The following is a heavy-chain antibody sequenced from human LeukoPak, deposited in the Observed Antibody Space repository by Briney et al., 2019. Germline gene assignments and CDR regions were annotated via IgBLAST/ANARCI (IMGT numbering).Heavy chain of an antibody. CDR3: AKGFSSAYNSYDAFDI. CDR2: ITPNSGGT. V-gene: IGHV1-2*02. D-gene: IGHD5-24*01. Sequence: ASVKVSCKASGYTFTAYYIHWVRQAPGQGLEWMGWITPNSGGTNYAQNFQGRVTMTRDTSISTAYMELSSLRSDDTALYYCAKGFSSAYNSYDAFDIWGQGTMVTVSS. CDR1: GYTFTAYY. J-gene: IGHJ3*02.